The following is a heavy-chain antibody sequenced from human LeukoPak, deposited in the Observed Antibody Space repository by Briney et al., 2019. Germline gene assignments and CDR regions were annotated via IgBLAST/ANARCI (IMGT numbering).Heavy chain of an antibody. V-gene: IGHV3-21*01. CDR3: ARAPAVAGSHFDY. Sequence: GGSLRLSCAASGFTFSSYSMNWVRQAPGKGLEWVSSISSSSSYIYYADSMKGRFTISRDNAKNSLYLQMNSLRAEDTAVYYCARAPAVAGSHFDYWGQGTLVTVSS. D-gene: IGHD6-19*01. J-gene: IGHJ4*02. CDR1: GFTFSSYS. CDR2: ISSSSSYI.